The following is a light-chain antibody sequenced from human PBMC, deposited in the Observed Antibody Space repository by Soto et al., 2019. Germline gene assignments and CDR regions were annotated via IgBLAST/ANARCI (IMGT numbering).Light chain of an antibody. Sequence: DIQLTQSPSFLSASVVDRVTITCRASQGSSSYLAWYQQKPGKAPKLLIYAASTLQSGVPSRFSGSGSGTEFTLTISSLQPEDFATYYCQQLNSYPPTFGGGTKVEIK. V-gene: IGKV1-9*01. CDR3: QQLNSYPPT. CDR1: QGSSSY. CDR2: AAS. J-gene: IGKJ4*01.